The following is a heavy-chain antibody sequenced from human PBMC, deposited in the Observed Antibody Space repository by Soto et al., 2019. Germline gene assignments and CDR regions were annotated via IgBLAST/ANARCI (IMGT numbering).Heavy chain of an antibody. CDR1: GGSISSGDYY. Sequence: PSETLSLTCTVSGGSISSGDYYWSWIRQPPGKGLEWIGYIYYSGSTYYNPSLKSRVTISVDTSKNQFSLKLSSVTAADTAVYYCARVVGRGYSYGYFDYWGQGTLVTVSS. D-gene: IGHD5-18*01. J-gene: IGHJ4*02. CDR3: ARVVGRGYSYGYFDY. V-gene: IGHV4-30-4*01. CDR2: IYYSGST.